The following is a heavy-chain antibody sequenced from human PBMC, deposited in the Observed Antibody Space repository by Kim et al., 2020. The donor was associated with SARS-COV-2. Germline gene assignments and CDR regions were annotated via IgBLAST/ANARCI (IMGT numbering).Heavy chain of an antibody. V-gene: IGHV3-15*01. CDR1: GFTFSNAW. J-gene: IGHJ4*02. CDR3: TTLLPDIVATIPFDY. Sequence: GGSLRLSCAASGFTFSNAWMSWVRQAPGKGLEWVGGIKRKTDGGTTDYAAPVKGRFTISRDDSKNTLYLQMNSLKTEDTAVYYCTTLLPDIVATIPFDYWGQGTLVTVSS. D-gene: IGHD5-12*01. CDR2: IKRKTDGGTT.